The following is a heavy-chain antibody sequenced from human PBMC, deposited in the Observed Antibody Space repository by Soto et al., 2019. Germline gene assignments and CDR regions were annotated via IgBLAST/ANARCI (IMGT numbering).Heavy chain of an antibody. Sequence: GGSLRLSCAASGFTFSSYAMHWVRQAPGKGLEWAAVISYDGSNKYYADSVKGRFTISRDNSKNTLYLQMNSLRAEDTAVYYCARDRGYCTNGVCYSAEYFQHWGQGTLVTVSS. CDR1: GFTFSSYA. V-gene: IGHV3-30-3*01. CDR3: ARDRGYCTNGVCYSAEYFQH. J-gene: IGHJ1*01. D-gene: IGHD2-8*01. CDR2: ISYDGSNK.